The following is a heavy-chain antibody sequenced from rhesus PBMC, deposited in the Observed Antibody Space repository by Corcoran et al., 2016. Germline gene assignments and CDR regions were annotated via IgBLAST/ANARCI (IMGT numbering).Heavy chain of an antibody. CDR3: AREGRAAGTWDYFDY. V-gene: IGHV3-201*01. Sequence: EVQLVESGGGVVQPGWSLRLSCAASGFTFDDYAMHWVRQAPGKGLEWVSGISGSGGSTYYADSVKGQFTISRDNAKNSLDLQMGRLRAEDTALYYWAREGRAAGTWDYFDYWGQGVLVTVAS. CDR1: GFTFDDYA. CDR2: ISGSGGST. D-gene: IGHD6-31*01. J-gene: IGHJ4*01.